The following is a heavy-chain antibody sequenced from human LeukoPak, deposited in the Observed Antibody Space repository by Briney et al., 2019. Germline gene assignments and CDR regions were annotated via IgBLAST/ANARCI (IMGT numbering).Heavy chain of an antibody. V-gene: IGHV3-23*01. Sequence: PGGSLRLSCAVSGITLSNYGMSWIRQAPGKGLEWVAGISGSGGSTYYADSVKGRFTTSRHNPKNTLYLQMNSLRAEDTAVYFCAKRGVVIRVILVGFHKEAYYFESWGQGALVTVSS. CDR3: AKRGVVIRVILVGFHKEAYYFES. CDR2: ISGSGGST. CDR1: GITLSNYG. J-gene: IGHJ4*02. D-gene: IGHD3/OR15-3a*01.